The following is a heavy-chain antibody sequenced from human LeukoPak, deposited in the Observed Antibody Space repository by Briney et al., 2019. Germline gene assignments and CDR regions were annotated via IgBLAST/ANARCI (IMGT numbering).Heavy chain of an antibody. CDR2: IYYSGST. D-gene: IGHD2-2*01. Sequence: SETLSLTCTVSGGSISSGGYYWSWIRQHPGKGLEWIGYIYYSGSTYYNPSLKSRVTISVDTSKNQFSLKLSSVIAADTAVYYCARGVMSDRSSTSCYDYWGQGTLVTVSS. V-gene: IGHV4-31*03. CDR3: ARGVMSDRSSTSCYDY. J-gene: IGHJ4*02. CDR1: GGSISSGGYY.